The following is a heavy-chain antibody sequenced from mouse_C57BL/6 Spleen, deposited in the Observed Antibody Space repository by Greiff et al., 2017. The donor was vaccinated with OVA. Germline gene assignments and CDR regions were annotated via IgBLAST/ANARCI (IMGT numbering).Heavy chain of an antibody. CDR3: AREEENYYGSSYSYFDV. J-gene: IGHJ1*03. CDR2: ISDGGSYT. Sequence: DVQLVESGGGLVKPGGSLKLSCAASGFTFSSYAMSWVRQTPEKRLEWVATISDGGSYTYYPDNVKGRFTISRDNAKNNLYLQMSHLKSEDTAMYYCAREEENYYGSSYSYFDVWGTGTTVTVSS. V-gene: IGHV5-4*01. D-gene: IGHD1-1*01. CDR1: GFTFSSYA.